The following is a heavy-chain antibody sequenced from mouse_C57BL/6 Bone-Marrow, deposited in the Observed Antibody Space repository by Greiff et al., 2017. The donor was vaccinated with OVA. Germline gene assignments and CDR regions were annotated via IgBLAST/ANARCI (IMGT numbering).Heavy chain of an antibody. CDR1: GFTFSSYA. CDR2: ISDGGSYT. CDR3: ARDQDDGYFSFDY. V-gene: IGHV5-4*01. D-gene: IGHD2-3*01. Sequence: EVKLVESGGGLVKPGGSLKLSCAASGFTFSSYAMSWVRQTPEKRLEWVATISDGGSYTYYPDNVKGRFTISRDNAKNNLYLQMSHLKSEDTAMYYCARDQDDGYFSFDYWGQGTTLTVSS. J-gene: IGHJ2*01.